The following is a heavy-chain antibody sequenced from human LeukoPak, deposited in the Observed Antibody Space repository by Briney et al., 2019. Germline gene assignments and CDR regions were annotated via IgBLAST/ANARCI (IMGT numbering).Heavy chain of an antibody. V-gene: IGHV3-21*01. J-gene: IGHJ4*02. CDR2: ITSSGDYL. Sequence: GGSLRLSCLASGFRFSTYKMNWVRQAPGEGLEWVSSITSSGDYLYYADSVKGRFTISRDHAKNSLYLQMNTLRTEDSAVYYCAKDIRGSTSWYGLDYWGQRTLVTVSS. D-gene: IGHD6-13*01. CDR1: GFRFSTYK. CDR3: AKDIRGSTSWYGLDY.